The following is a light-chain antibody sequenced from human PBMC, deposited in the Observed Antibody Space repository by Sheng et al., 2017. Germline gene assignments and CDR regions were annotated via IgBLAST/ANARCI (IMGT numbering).Light chain of an antibody. Sequence: DIVMTQSPDSLAVSVGERATINCKSSQSLLHSSYTKNSLAWYQQRPGQPPKLLVYWASTRESGVPDRFGGSGSGTDFTLTITSLQAEDVAVYWCQQYHTAPWTFGQGTKVEIK. CDR3: QQYHTAPWT. V-gene: IGKV4-1*01. CDR2: WAS. J-gene: IGKJ1*01. CDR1: QSLLHSSYTKNS.